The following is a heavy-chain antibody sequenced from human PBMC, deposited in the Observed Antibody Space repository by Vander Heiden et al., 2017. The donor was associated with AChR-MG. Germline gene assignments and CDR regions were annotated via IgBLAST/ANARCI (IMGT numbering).Heavy chain of an antibody. V-gene: IGHV3-21*01. CDR1: GFTFSSYS. CDR3: ARENCGGDCYSDY. J-gene: IGHJ4*02. CDR2: ISSSSSYI. D-gene: IGHD2-21*02. Sequence: EVQLVESGGGLVKPGGSLRLSCAASGFTFSSYSRKWVRQAPGKGLEWVSSISSSSSYIYYADSVKGRFTISRDNAKNSLYLQMNSLRAEDTAVYYCARENCGGDCYSDYWGQGTLVTVSS.